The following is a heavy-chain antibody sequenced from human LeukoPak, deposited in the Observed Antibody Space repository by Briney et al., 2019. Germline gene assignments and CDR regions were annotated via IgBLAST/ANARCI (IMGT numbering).Heavy chain of an antibody. J-gene: IGHJ4*02. CDR3: ARAATDSYFDC. CDR1: GFTFSSYG. V-gene: IGHV3-33*01. CDR2: IWYDGSNK. D-gene: IGHD6-25*01. Sequence: PGRSLRLSCAASGFTFSSYGMHWVRQAPGKGLEWVAVIWYDGSNKYYADSVKGRFTISRDNSKNTLYLQMNSLRAEDTAVYYCARAATDSYFDCWGQGTLVTVSS.